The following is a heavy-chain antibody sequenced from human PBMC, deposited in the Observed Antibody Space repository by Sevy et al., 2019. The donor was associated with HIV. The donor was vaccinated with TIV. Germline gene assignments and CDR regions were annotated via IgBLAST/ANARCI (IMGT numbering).Heavy chain of an antibody. Sequence: GGSLRLSCAGSGFTFGGYMMNWLRQAPGRGLEWVARVSRNGGTPEYGDSAKGRFTISRDNSKNTVYLQLKELRAEDTALYYCVKEGRDDFNPYLDFWGQRILVTVSS. V-gene: IGHV3-23*01. D-gene: IGHD3-10*01. CDR1: GFTFGGYM. J-gene: IGHJ4*02. CDR2: VSRNGGTP. CDR3: VKEGRDDFNPYLDF.